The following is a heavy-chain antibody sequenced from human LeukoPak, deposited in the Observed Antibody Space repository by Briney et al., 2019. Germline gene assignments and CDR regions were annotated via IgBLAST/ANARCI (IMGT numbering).Heavy chain of an antibody. Sequence: GGTLRLSCGASGFTFTTYGMSWVRQAPGKGLEWVSAISGSGGTTSYADSVKGRFTISRDNSKNSLYLQMNSLRTEDTALYYCAKDGRVGSMDVWGKGTTVTVSS. V-gene: IGHV3-23*01. D-gene: IGHD1-26*01. CDR1: GFTFTTYG. CDR3: AKDGRVGSMDV. J-gene: IGHJ6*03. CDR2: ISGSGGTT.